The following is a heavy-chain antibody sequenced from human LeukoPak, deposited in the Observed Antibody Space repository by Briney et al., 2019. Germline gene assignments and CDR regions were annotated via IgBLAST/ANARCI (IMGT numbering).Heavy chain of an antibody. CDR1: GFTFSSYS. CDR2: ISYDGSNK. CDR3: AELGITMIGGV. V-gene: IGHV3-30*18. D-gene: IGHD3-10*02. Sequence: PGRSLRLSCSASGFTFSSYSMHWVRQAPGEGLEWVAAISYDGSNKYYADSVKGRFTISRDDSKNTLYLQMNSLRAEDTAVYYCAELGITMIGGVWGKGTTVTISS. J-gene: IGHJ6*04.